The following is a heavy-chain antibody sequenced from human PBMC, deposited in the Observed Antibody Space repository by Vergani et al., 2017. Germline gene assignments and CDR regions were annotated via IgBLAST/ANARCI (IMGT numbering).Heavy chain of an antibody. Sequence: EVQLVESGGGLVKPGGSLRLSCAASGFTFSSYSMNWVRQAPGKGLEWVSSISSSSSYIYYADSVKGRFTISRDNAKNSLYLQMNSLRAEDTAVYYCARYLFYYESNGYYSGFFDYWGQGTLVTVSS. CDR1: GFTFSSYS. CDR3: ARYLFYYESNGYYSGFFDY. J-gene: IGHJ4*02. CDR2: ISSSSSYI. V-gene: IGHV3-21*01. D-gene: IGHD3-22*01.